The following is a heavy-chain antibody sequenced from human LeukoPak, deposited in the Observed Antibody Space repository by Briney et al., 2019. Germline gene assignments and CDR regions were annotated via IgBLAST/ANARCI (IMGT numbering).Heavy chain of an antibody. Sequence: SETLSLTCTVSGVPTSDYYWRWVRQPPGKGLEWLGYSYYTGVTNYNPSLKSRVSISVDTSKSQFSLKLSSVTAADTAVYYCASYSSSSSLDSWGQGTLVTVSS. CDR1: GVPTSDYY. CDR3: ASYSSSSSLDS. CDR2: SYYTGVT. J-gene: IGHJ4*02. D-gene: IGHD6-6*01. V-gene: IGHV4-59*08.